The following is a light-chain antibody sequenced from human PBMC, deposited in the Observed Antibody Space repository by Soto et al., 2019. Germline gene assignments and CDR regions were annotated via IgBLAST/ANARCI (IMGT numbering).Light chain of an antibody. CDR1: SGDVGRYNY. V-gene: IGLV2-11*01. CDR2: DVA. Sequence: SALTQPRSVSGSPGQSVTISCTGTSGDVGRYNYVSWYQQLPGKAPKLLLYDVAKRPSGVPDRFSGSKSGSAASLIISGLQADDEADYFCCSYAGDLYVFGSGTKVTVL. CDR3: CSYAGDLYV. J-gene: IGLJ1*01.